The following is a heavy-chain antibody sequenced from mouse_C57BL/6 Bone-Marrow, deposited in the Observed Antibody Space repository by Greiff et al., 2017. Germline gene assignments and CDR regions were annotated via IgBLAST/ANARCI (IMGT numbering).Heavy chain of an antibody. D-gene: IGHD1-1*01. CDR1: GFSLTSYG. CDR3: AASYYGSLYAMDY. J-gene: IGHJ4*01. CDR2: IWSGGST. V-gene: IGHV2-2*01. Sequence: QVQLQQSGPGLVQPSQSLSITCTVSGFSLTSYGVHWVRQSPGKGLEWLGVIWSGGSTDYNAAFISRLSISKDNSKSQVFFKMNSLQADDTAIYYCAASYYGSLYAMDYWSQGTSVTVSS.